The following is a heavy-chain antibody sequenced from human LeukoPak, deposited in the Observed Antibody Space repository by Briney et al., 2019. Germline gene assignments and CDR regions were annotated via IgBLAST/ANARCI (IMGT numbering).Heavy chain of an antibody. D-gene: IGHD3-10*01. Sequence: PTETLSLTCTVPGDSISSYHCSSVRQPPGKGLEWNGYIYYSGSTNYNPSRKSRVTISVDTTKNQSSLKLSSVTAADTAVYYCARDSYGSGRPNDAFDIWGQGTMVTVSS. V-gene: IGHV4-59*01. J-gene: IGHJ3*02. CDR1: GDSISSYH. CDR2: IYYSGST. CDR3: ARDSYGSGRPNDAFDI.